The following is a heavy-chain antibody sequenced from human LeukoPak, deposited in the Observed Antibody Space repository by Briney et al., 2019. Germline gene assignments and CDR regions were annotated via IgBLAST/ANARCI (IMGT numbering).Heavy chain of an antibody. J-gene: IGHJ4*02. V-gene: IGHV1-18*01. CDR2: ISAYNGNT. Sequence: ASVKVSCKASGYTFTSYGISWVRQAPGQGLEWMGWISAYNGNTNYAQKLQGRVTMTADTSTSTAYMELRSLRSDDTAVYYCARGGGAWYYDSSGLDYWGQGTLVTVSS. CDR1: GYTFTSYG. D-gene: IGHD3-22*01. CDR3: ARGGGAWYYDSSGLDY.